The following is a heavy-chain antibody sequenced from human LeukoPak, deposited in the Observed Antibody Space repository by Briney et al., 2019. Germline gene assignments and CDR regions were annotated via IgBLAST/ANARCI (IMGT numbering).Heavy chain of an antibody. Sequence: GGSLRLSCAASGFTFSDYYMGWIRQAPGKGLEWISYISSSGSTIYYADSVKGRFTISRDNAKNSLYLQMNSLRAEDTAVYYCARAAADTIGYFQHWGQGTLVTVSS. CDR1: GFTFSDYY. CDR3: ARAAADTIGYFQH. V-gene: IGHV3-11*01. J-gene: IGHJ1*01. CDR2: ISSSGSTI. D-gene: IGHD6-13*01.